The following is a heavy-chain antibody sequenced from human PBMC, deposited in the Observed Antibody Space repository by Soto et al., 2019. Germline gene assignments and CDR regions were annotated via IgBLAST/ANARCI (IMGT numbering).Heavy chain of an antibody. CDR3: VRGPSDHKLRLVEWPYGDY. CDR2: IYSGHTT. Sequence: GGSLRLSCVASGFIVSSNQMSWVRQAPGKGLEWVSVIYSGHTTYYADSVEGRFTISRDDSKNTLYLQMNSLRAEDTAVYYCVRGPSDHKLRLVEWPYGDYWGQGALVTVSS. V-gene: IGHV3-53*01. D-gene: IGHD3-3*01. CDR1: GFIVSSNQ. J-gene: IGHJ4*02.